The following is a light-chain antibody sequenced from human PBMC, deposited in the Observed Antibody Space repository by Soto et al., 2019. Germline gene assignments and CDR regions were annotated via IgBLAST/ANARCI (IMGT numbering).Light chain of an antibody. CDR1: QSISTH. V-gene: IGKV1-39*01. CDR2: AAS. Sequence: DIQMTQSPSSLSASVGDRVSITCRASQSISTHLSWYQQKPGKAPKLLIYAASSLQSWVPSRFTGSGSGTDFPLTISSLQPQDFATYYCQQSYTSWWTFGQGTKVEIK. CDR3: QQSYTSWWT. J-gene: IGKJ1*01.